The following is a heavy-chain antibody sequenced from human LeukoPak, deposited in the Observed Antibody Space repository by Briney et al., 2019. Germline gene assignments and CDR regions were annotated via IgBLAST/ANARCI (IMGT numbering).Heavy chain of an antibody. J-gene: IGHJ4*02. Sequence: LRLSCAASGFTFSNYGMHWVRQAPGKGLEWVAVIWYDGSNKYYADSVKGRLTISRDNSKNTLYLQMNSLRAEDTAVYYCARNYAAISESPDYWGQGTLVTVSS. CDR1: GFTFSNYG. CDR3: ARNYAAISESPDY. CDR2: IWYDGSNK. D-gene: IGHD2-2*01. V-gene: IGHV3-33*01.